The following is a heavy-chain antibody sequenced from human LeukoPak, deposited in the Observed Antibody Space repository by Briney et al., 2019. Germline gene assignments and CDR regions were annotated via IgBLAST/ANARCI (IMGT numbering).Heavy chain of an antibody. CDR1: GFTFSSYG. CDR2: ISYDGSNK. D-gene: IGHD3-22*01. CDR3: AISEGRSGYYLEVDY. Sequence: GGSLRLSCAASGFTFSSYGMHWVRQAPGKGLEWVAIISYDGSNKYYGDSVKGRFTISRDNAKNSLYLQMNSLRAEDTAVYYCAISEGRSGYYLEVDYWGQGTLVTVSS. J-gene: IGHJ4*02. V-gene: IGHV3-30*04.